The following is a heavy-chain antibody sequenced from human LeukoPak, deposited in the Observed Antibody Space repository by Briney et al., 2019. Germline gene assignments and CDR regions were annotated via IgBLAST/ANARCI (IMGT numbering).Heavy chain of an antibody. CDR3: AKCLSGSYQGDFDY. Sequence: PGGSLRLSCAASGFTVSSNYMSWVRQAPGKGLEWVSVIYSGGSTYYADSVKGRFTISRDNSKNTLYLQMNSLRAEDTAVYYCAKCLSGSYQGDFDYWGQGTLVTVSS. V-gene: IGHV3-53*01. CDR1: GFTVSSNY. CDR2: IYSGGST. J-gene: IGHJ4*02. D-gene: IGHD1-26*01.